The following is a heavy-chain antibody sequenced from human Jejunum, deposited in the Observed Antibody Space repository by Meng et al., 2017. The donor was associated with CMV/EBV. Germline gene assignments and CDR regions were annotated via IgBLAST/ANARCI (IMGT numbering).Heavy chain of an antibody. D-gene: IGHD3-3*01. CDR3: ARDLGGSGSK. V-gene: IGHV3-11*01. J-gene: IGHJ4*02. CDR1: GFSFSDFS. Sequence: SCAASGFSFSDFSMSWIRQAPGKGLEWISYIGTDGTTIYYADSVKGRFTISADNAKNSLFLQLDGLRAEDTAVYYCARDLGGSGSKWGQGTLVTVSS. CDR2: IGTDGTTI.